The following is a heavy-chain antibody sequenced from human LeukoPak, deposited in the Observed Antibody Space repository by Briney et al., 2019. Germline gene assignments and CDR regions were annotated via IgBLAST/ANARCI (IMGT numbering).Heavy chain of an antibody. CDR2: MSPNSGDT. J-gene: IGHJ4*02. CDR1: GYTFTSYD. CDR3: ARGPPNWGYDY. V-gene: IGHV1-8*01. D-gene: IGHD7-27*01. Sequence: EASVKVSFKASGYTFTSYDFNWVRQATGQRPEWMGWMSPNSGDTGYAQKFQDRVTMTRNTSISTAYMELSSLRSDDTAVYYCARGPPNWGYDYWGPGTLVTVSS.